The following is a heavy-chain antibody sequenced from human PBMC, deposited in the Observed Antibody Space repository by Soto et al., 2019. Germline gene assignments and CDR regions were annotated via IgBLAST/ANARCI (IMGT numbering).Heavy chain of an antibody. Sequence: QVQLVESGGGVVQPGRSLRLSCAASGFTFSSYGMHWVRQAPGKGLEWVAVISYDGSNKYYADSVKGRFTISRDNSKNTLYLQMNSLRAEDTAVYYCAKDHSGSYYVDYWGQGTLVTVSS. V-gene: IGHV3-30*18. CDR1: GFTFSSYG. D-gene: IGHD1-26*01. CDR3: AKDHSGSYYVDY. J-gene: IGHJ4*02. CDR2: ISYDGSNK.